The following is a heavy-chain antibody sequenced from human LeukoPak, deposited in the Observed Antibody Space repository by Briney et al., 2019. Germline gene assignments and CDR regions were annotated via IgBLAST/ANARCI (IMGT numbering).Heavy chain of an antibody. V-gene: IGHV1-24*01. CDR3: ATGGPWDLLRY. CDR2: LDPENGEI. D-gene: IGHD1-26*01. Sequence: SVNVSLKVSVGTLTELFTHWVRQAAGGGREGMGGLDPENGEIIYAQKFQGRVTMTEDTSTNTAYTEVSSLRSEDTAVYYCATGGPWDLLRYWGQGTLVTVSS. CDR1: VGTLTELF. J-gene: IGHJ4*02.